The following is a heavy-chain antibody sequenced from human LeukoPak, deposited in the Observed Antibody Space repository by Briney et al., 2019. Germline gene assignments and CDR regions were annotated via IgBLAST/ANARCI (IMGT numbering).Heavy chain of an antibody. J-gene: IGHJ4*02. CDR2: ISYDGSNK. V-gene: IGHV3-30-3*01. CDR1: GFTFSSYA. CDR3: ARGYYYDSSGYPPLD. D-gene: IGHD3-22*01. Sequence: GGSLRLSCAASGFTFSSYAMHWVRQAPGKGLEWVAVISYDGSNKYYADSVKGRFTISRDNSKNTLYLQMNSLGAEDTAVYYCARGYYYDSSGYPPLDWGQGTLVTVSS.